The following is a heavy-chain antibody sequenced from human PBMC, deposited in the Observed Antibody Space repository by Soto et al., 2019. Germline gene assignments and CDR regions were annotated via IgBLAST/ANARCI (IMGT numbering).Heavy chain of an antibody. J-gene: IGHJ5*02. D-gene: IGHD3-22*01. CDR2: SIPILGTA. CDR3: ARGYDSSGYYPNWFDP. CDR1: GGTFSSYA. V-gene: IGHV1-69*01. Sequence: QVQLVQSGAEVKKPGSSVKVSCQASGGTFSSYAISWVRQAPGQGLEWMGGSIPILGTANYAQKFQGRVTITADESTSTAYMELSRLRSEDTAVSYCARGYDSSGYYPNWFDPWGQGTLVTVSA.